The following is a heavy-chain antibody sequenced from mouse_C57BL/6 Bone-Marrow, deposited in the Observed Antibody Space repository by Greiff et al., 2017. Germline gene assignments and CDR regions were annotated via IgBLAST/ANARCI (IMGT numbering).Heavy chain of an antibody. CDR3: ARDRGMVTTVAYYYAMDY. CDR2: ISDGGSYT. D-gene: IGHD2-2*01. J-gene: IGHJ4*01. CDR1: GFTFSSYA. V-gene: IGHV5-4*01. Sequence: EVQGVESGGGLVKPGGSLKLSCAASGFTFSSYAMSWVRQTPEKRLEWVATISDGGSYTYYPDNVKGRFTISRDNAKNNLYLQRSHLKSEDTAMYYCARDRGMVTTVAYYYAMDYWGQGTSVTVSS.